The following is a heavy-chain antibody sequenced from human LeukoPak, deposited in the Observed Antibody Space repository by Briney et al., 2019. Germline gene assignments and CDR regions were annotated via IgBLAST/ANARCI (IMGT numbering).Heavy chain of an antibody. CDR2: ISGSGGST. CDR1: GFTFSSYA. CDR3: AKDRYDAFDI. Sequence: GGSLRLSCAASGFTFSSYAMSWVRQAPGKGLEWFSAISGSGGSTYYADSVKGRFTISRDNSKNTLYLQMNSLRAEDAAVYYCAKDRYDAFDIWGQGTMVTVSS. J-gene: IGHJ3*02. V-gene: IGHV3-23*01.